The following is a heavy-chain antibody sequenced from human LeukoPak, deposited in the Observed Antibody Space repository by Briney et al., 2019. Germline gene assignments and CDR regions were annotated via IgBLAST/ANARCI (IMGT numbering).Heavy chain of an antibody. D-gene: IGHD1-26*01. CDR3: ARPQWALLQDDAFDI. CDR2: IYPGDSDT. V-gene: IGHV5-51*01. CDR1: GYSFTSYW. Sequence: RGESLKISCKGSGYSFTSYWIGWVRQMPGKGLEWMGIIYPGDSDTRYSPSFQAQVTIPADKSISTAYLQWSSLKASDTAMYYCARPQWALLQDDAFDIWGQGTMVTVSS. J-gene: IGHJ3*02.